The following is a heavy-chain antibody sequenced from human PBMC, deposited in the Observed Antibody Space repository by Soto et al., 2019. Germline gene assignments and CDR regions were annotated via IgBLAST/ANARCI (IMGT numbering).Heavy chain of an antibody. CDR2: ISSSSSTI. CDR1: GFTFSSYS. J-gene: IGHJ3*02. CDR3: ARSNLPARVVVAATRWRGAFDI. D-gene: IGHD2-15*01. Sequence: GGSLRLSCAASGFTFSSYSMNWVRQAPGKGLEWVSYISSSSSTIYYADSVKGRFTISRDNAKNSLYLQMNSLRAEDTAVYYCARSNLPARVVVAATRWRGAFDIWGQGTMVTVSS. V-gene: IGHV3-48*01.